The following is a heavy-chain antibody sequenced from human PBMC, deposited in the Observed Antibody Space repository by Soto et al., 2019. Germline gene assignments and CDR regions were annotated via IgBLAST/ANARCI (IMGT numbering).Heavy chain of an antibody. CDR3: ATQCDYYDSSGRLDD. Sequence: PVGSLRLSCVASGFIFSDSPMHWVRQASGKGLEWVGRIRSKVNSYGTAYAASVKGRFTVSRDDSKNTAYLQMDGLKIEDTAMYYCATQCDYYDSSGRLDDWGQGTQVTVSS. V-gene: IGHV3-73*01. J-gene: IGHJ4*02. D-gene: IGHD3-22*01. CDR2: IRSKVNSYGT. CDR1: GFIFSDSP.